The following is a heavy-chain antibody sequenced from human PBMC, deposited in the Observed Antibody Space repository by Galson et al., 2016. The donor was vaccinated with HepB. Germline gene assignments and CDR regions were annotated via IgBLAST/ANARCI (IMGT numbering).Heavy chain of an antibody. CDR1: GFAVAANY. Sequence: SLRLSCAASGFAVAANYMTWVRQAPGKGLEWVSLIFTGGSKYYAESVGGRFTISRDNSRNTVYLQMDALRGDDTAMYYCATDVTLAFASGWYDAAFDVWGRGTMVTVSS. V-gene: IGHV3-53*01. CDR3: ATDVTLAFASGWYDAAFDV. D-gene: IGHD6-19*01. CDR2: IFTGGSK. J-gene: IGHJ3*01.